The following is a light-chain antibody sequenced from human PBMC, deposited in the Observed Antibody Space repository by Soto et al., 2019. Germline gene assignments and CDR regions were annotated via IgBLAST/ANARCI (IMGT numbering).Light chain of an antibody. CDR2: DAS. CDR3: QQFSSYPLT. V-gene: IGKV3-20*01. Sequence: EIVMTQSPATLAVSPGERATLSCRASQSVRINVAWYQQKNGQAPRLLIYDASSRATGIPDRFSGGGSGTDFTLTISRLEPEDFAVYYCQQFSSYPLTFGGGTKVDIK. J-gene: IGKJ4*01. CDR1: QSVRIN.